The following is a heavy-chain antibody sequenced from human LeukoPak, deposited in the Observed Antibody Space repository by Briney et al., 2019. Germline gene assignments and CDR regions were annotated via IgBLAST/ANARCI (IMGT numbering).Heavy chain of an antibody. CDR2: IYYSGST. J-gene: IGHJ5*02. CDR3: ATNPGEVRAYQNPRSWFDP. CDR1: GGSISSYY. V-gene: IGHV4-59*12. D-gene: IGHD3-10*01. Sequence: SETLSLTCTVSGGSISSYYWSWIRQPPGKGLERIGYIYYSGSTNYNPSLKSRVTISVDTSKNQFSLKLSSVTAADTAVYYCATNPGEVRAYQNPRSWFDPWGQGTLVTVSS.